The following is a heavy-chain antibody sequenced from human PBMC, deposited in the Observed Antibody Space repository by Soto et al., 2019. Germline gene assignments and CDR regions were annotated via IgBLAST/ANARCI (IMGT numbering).Heavy chain of an antibody. Sequence: QVQLVQSGAEVKKPGASVKVSCKASGYTFTSYDINWVRQAPGQGLEWMGWMNPNSGNPGYAQKFQGRVTMTRNTSISTAYMELSSLRSEDTAVYYCARGGITMVRGVIYAFDIWGQGTMVTVSS. D-gene: IGHD3-10*01. J-gene: IGHJ3*02. CDR1: GYTFTSYD. V-gene: IGHV1-8*01. CDR2: MNPNSGNP. CDR3: ARGGITMVRGVIYAFDI.